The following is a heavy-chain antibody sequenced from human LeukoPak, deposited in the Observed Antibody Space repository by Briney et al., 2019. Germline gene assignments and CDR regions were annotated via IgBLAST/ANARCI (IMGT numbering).Heavy chain of an antibody. CDR2: ISYDGSNK. D-gene: IGHD2-21*02. CDR1: GFTFSSYG. V-gene: IGHV3-30*03. Sequence: PGRSLRLSCAASGFTFSSYGMHWVRQAPGKGLEWVAVISYDGSNKYYADSVKGRFTISRDNSKNTLYLQMNNLRAEDTAVYYCASDCGGDCYSLDYWGQGTLVTVSS. CDR3: ASDCGGDCYSLDY. J-gene: IGHJ4*02.